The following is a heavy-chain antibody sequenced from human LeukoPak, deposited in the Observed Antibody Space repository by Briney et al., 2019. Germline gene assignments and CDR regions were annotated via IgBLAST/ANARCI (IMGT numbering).Heavy chain of an antibody. Sequence: GGSLRLSCAASGFTFSDYYMSWIRQAPGKGLEWVSYISSSGSTIYYADSVKGRFTISRDDAKNSLYLQMNSLRAEDTAVYYCARDTDSSSWYDYWGQGTLVTVSS. V-gene: IGHV3-11*01. J-gene: IGHJ4*02. CDR3: ARDTDSSSWYDY. CDR2: ISSSGSTI. D-gene: IGHD6-13*01. CDR1: GFTFSDYY.